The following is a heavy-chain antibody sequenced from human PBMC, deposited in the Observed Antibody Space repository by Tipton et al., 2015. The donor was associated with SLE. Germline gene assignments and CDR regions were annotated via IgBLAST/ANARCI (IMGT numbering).Heavy chain of an antibody. V-gene: IGHV6-1*01. CDR3: AREVRYNWNYGGAFDI. CDR2: TYYRSKWYN. Sequence: GLVKPSQTLSLTCAISGDSVSSNSAAWNWIRQSPSRGLEWLGRTYYRSKWYNDYAVSVKSRITINPDTSKNQFSLQLNSVTPEDTAVYYCAREVRYNWNYGGAFDIWGQGTMVTVSS. D-gene: IGHD1-7*01. CDR1: GDSVSSNSAA. J-gene: IGHJ3*02.